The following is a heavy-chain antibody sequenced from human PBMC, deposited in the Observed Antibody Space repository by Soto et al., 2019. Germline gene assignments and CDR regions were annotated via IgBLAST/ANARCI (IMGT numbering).Heavy chain of an antibody. J-gene: IGHJ4*02. CDR2: IYYSGST. V-gene: IGHV4-59*08. Sequence: SETLSLTCTVSGGSISSYYWSWIRQPPGKGLEWTGYIYYSGSTNYNPSLKSRVTISVDTSKNQFSLKLNSMTAADTAVYYCARHNYGSGSTYFDYWGQGTLVTVSS. CDR3: ARHNYGSGSTYFDY. D-gene: IGHD3-10*01. CDR1: GGSISSYY.